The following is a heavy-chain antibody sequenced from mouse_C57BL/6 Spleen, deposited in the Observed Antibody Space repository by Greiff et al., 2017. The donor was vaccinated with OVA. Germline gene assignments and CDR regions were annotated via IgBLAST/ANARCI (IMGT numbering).Heavy chain of an antibody. V-gene: IGHV1-69*01. J-gene: IGHJ4*01. Sequence: QVQLQQPGAGLVKPGASLKLSCTASGYTFTSYWQRRGKQRPGQGLEWVGEIDPSDSYTNYNQKFKGKSTLTVDKSLSTAYMQISSLTSEDSAVYYCAITTVHYYAMDYWGKGTPVTVSS. CDR3: AITTVHYYAMDY. CDR1: GYTFTSYW. D-gene: IGHD1-1*01. CDR2: IDPSDSYT.